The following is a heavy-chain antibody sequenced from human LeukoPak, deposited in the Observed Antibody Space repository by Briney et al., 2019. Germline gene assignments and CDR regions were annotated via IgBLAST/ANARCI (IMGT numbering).Heavy chain of an antibody. CDR3: ARGTMVRGVIINNWFDP. Sequence: PSETLSLTCTVSGGSISSGGYYWSWIRQHPGKGLEWIGYIYYSGSTNYNPSLKSRVTISVDTSKNQFSLKLSSVTAADTAVYYCARGTMVRGVIINNWFDPWGQGTLVTVSS. CDR2: IYYSGST. J-gene: IGHJ5*02. V-gene: IGHV4-61*08. D-gene: IGHD3-10*01. CDR1: GGSISSGGYY.